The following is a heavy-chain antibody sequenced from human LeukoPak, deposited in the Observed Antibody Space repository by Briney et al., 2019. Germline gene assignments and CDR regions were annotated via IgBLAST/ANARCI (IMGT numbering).Heavy chain of an antibody. CDR2: IIPFLGTA. J-gene: IGHJ6*02. V-gene: IGHV1-69*05. CDR1: VGTFINYA. Sequence: SETVSFTASVGTFINYAISWVGQAPGQGREGMGGIIPFLGTANYAQKFQGRATMTSDTSISTAYMELSRLRSDDTAVYYCARERRGGLIAARPYYYYGMDVWGQGTTVTVSS. D-gene: IGHD6-6*01. CDR3: ARERRGGLIAARPYYYYGMDV.